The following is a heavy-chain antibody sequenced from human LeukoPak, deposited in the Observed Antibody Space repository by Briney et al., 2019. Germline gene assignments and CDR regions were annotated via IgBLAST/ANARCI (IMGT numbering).Heavy chain of an antibody. D-gene: IGHD3-9*01. V-gene: IGHV1-2*02. CDR2: INPNSGGT. J-gene: IGHJ5*02. CDR1: GYTFTGYY. Sequence: ASVKVSCKASGYTFTGYYMHWVRQAPGQGLEWMGWINPNSGGTNYAQKLQGRVTMTTDTSTSTAYMELRSLRSDDTAVYYCARDSKLRYFDWLFRRNWFDPWGQGTLVTVSS. CDR3: ARDSKLRYFDWLFRRNWFDP.